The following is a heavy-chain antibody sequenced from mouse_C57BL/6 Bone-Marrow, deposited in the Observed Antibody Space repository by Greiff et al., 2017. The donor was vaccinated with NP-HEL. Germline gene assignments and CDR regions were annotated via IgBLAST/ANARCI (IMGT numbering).Heavy chain of an antibody. Sequence: EVQGVESGGGLVQPGGSLKLSCAASGFTFSDYYMYWVRQTPEKRLEWVAYISNGGGSTYYPDTVKGRFTISRDNAKNTLYLQMSRLKSENTAMYYCARGGLGPYFDYWGQGTTLTVSA. V-gene: IGHV5-12*01. D-gene: IGHD4-1*01. J-gene: IGHJ2*01. CDR2: ISNGGGST. CDR1: GFTFSDYY. CDR3: ARGGLGPYFDY.